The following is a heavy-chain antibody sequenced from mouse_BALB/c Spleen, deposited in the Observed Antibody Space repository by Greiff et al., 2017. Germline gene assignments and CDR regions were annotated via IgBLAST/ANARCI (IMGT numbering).Heavy chain of an antibody. V-gene: IGHV5-6-2*01. J-gene: IGHJ3*01. CDR1: GFTFSSYY. CDR3: ARHEGYRTPAWFAY. CDR2: INSNGGST. Sequence: EVQGVESGGGLVKLGGSLKLSCAASGFTFSSYYMSWVRQTPEKRLELVAAINSNGGSTYYPDTVKGRFTISRDNAKNTLYLQMSSLKSEDTALYYCARHEGYRTPAWFAYWGQGTLVTVSA. D-gene: IGHD2-14*01.